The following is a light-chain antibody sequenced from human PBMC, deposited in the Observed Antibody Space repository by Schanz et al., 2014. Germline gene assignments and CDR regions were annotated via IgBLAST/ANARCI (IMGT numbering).Light chain of an antibody. CDR2: AAS. Sequence: DIQMTQSPSAMSASVGDRVTITCRASQLISNHLAWFQQKPGKVPERLIYAASSLQSGVPSRFSGSGSGTEFTLTITSLQPEDFATYYCLQHHTYPRTFGQGTKVEI. V-gene: IGKV1-17*03. J-gene: IGKJ1*01. CDR1: QLISNH. CDR3: LQHHTYPRT.